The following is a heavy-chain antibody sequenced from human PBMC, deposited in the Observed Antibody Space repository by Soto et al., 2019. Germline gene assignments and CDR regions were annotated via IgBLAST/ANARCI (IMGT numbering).Heavy chain of an antibody. Sequence: WGSLRLSCAASGFSFSIYSMSWVRQAGGKGLELASGFRAGGDDDSTYYADSVRGRFTISRYNSKNTLFMQMNSLRAEDTAIYYCAKKVNSGSGRRFFDYWGQGTLVTVSS. CDR3: AKKVNSGSGRRFFDY. CDR1: GFSFSIYS. J-gene: IGHJ4*02. CDR2: FRAGGDDDST. D-gene: IGHD3-10*01. V-gene: IGHV3-23*01.